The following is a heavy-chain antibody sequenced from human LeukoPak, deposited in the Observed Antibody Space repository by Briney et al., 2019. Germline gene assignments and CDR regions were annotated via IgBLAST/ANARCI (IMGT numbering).Heavy chain of an antibody. Sequence: PGRSLRLSCAASGFTFSSYAMSWVRQAPGKGLEWVSTTTTRSGSTYYADSVKGRFTISRDNSKNTLYLQMNSLRAEDTAVYYCAKEVSWRVAGTMGLDYWGQGTLVTVSS. V-gene: IGHV3-23*01. CDR1: GFTFSSYA. D-gene: IGHD6-19*01. CDR3: AKEVSWRVAGTMGLDY. CDR2: TTTRSGST. J-gene: IGHJ4*02.